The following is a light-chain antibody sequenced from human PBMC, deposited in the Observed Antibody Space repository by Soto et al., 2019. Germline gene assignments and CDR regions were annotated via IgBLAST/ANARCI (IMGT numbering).Light chain of an antibody. J-gene: IGKJ2*01. Sequence: EIVMTQSPATLSVSPGERATLSCRASQNVTSNLARYQQKPGQAPRLLIYGASTRATGIPARFSGSRSGTEFTLTISSLQSEDFAVYYCQQYNNWPYTFGQGTKLEIK. CDR2: GAS. CDR1: QNVTSN. V-gene: IGKV3-15*01. CDR3: QQYNNWPYT.